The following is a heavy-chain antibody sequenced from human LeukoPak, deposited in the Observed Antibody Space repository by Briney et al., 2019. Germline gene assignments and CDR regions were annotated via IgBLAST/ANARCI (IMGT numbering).Heavy chain of an antibody. Sequence: PSETLSLTCTVSGASISSYYSSWIRQPPGNGLEWIGYIYYRGSTNYNPSLKSPVTISVDTTKNQFSLKLSSVTAADTAVYYCASCDDSSGYSHYYYMDVWGKGTTVTVSS. J-gene: IGHJ6*03. V-gene: IGHV4-59*01. CDR1: GASISSYY. D-gene: IGHD3-22*01. CDR2: IYYRGST. CDR3: ASCDDSSGYSHYYYMDV.